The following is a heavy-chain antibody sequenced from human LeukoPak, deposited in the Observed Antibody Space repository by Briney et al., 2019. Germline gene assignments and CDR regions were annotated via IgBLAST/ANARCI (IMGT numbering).Heavy chain of an antibody. V-gene: IGHV4-34*01. D-gene: IGHD3-10*01. CDR2: INHSGST. CDR3: ATVSSPNYYYGMDV. J-gene: IGHJ6*02. CDR1: GGSFSGYY. Sequence: SETLSLTCAVYGGSFSGYYWSWIRQPPGKGLEWIGEINHSGSTNYNPSLKSRVTISVDTSKNQFSLKLSSVTAADTAVYYCATVSSPNYYYGMDVWGQGTTVTVSS.